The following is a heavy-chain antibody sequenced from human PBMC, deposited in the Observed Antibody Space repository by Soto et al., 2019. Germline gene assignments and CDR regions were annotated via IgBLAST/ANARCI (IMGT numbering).Heavy chain of an antibody. Sequence: EVQLVESGGGLVQPGGSLRLSCAASGFTVSSNYMSWVRQAPGKGLEWVSVIYSGGSTYYADSVKGRFTISRHNSTNTLDLQMNSLRAEAMAVYYGERVGGRGQFVGDYWGQGTLVTV. J-gene: IGHJ4*02. CDR1: GFTVSSNY. CDR3: ERVGGRGQFVGDY. CDR2: IYSGGST. D-gene: IGHD6-6*01. V-gene: IGHV3-53*04.